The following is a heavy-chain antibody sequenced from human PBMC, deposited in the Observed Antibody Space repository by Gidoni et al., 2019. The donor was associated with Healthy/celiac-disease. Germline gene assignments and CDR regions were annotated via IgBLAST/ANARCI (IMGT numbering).Heavy chain of an antibody. V-gene: IGHV1-69*01. CDR1: GGTFSSYA. J-gene: IGHJ5*02. CDR2: IIPIFGTA. CDR3: AGNDTAMVHNWFDP. D-gene: IGHD5-18*01. Sequence: VKKPGSSVKVSCKASGGTFSSYAISWVRQAPGQGLEWMGGIIPIFGTANYAQKFQGRVTITADESTSTAYMELSSLRSEDTAVYYCAGNDTAMVHNWFDPWGQGTLVTVSS.